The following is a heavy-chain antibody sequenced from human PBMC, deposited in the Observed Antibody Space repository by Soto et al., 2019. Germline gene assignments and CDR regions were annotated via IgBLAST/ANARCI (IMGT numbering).Heavy chain of an antibody. CDR3: AKCSSSPPNWFDS. CDR1: GFTFSTYA. V-gene: IGHV3-23*01. D-gene: IGHD6-13*01. Sequence: GGSLRLSCAASGFTFSTYAMSWVRQAPGKGLEWVSAISGSGGSTYYADSVKGRFTISRDNSKNTLYLQMNSLRAEDTAIYYCAKCSSSPPNWFDSWGQGTLVTVSS. CDR2: ISGSGGST. J-gene: IGHJ5*01.